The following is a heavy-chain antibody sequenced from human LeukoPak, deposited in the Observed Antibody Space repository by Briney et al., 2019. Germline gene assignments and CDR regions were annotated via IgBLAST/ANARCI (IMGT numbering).Heavy chain of an antibody. CDR1: GYTFTSYD. D-gene: IGHD2-15*01. CDR2: MNPNSGNT. Sequence: ASVKVSCKASGYTFTSYDINWVRQATGQGLEWMGWMNPNSGNTGYAQKFQGRVTMTRNTSISTAYMELSSLRSEDTAVYYCARGVVYCGGGSCYYTWFDPWGQGTLLTVSS. CDR3: ARGVVYCGGGSCYYTWFDP. V-gene: IGHV1-8*01. J-gene: IGHJ5*02.